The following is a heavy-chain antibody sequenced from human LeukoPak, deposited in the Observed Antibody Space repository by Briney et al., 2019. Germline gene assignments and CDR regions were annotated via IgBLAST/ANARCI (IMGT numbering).Heavy chain of an antibody. D-gene: IGHD6-19*01. CDR3: AKGSGSGWYGWFAP. V-gene: IGHV3-23*01. J-gene: IGHJ5*02. Sequence: GGSLRPSCAASGFTFSSYAMSWVRQAPGKGLEWVSAISGSGGSTYYADSVKGRFTISRDNSKNTLYLQMNSLRAEDTAVYYCAKGSGSGWYGWFAPWGQGTLVTVSS. CDR1: GFTFSSYA. CDR2: ISGSGGST.